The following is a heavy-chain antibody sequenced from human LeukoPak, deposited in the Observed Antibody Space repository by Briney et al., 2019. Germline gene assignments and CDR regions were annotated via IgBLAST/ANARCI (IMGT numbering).Heavy chain of an antibody. J-gene: IGHJ4*02. CDR3: AKDRWRGYRMEVFDY. CDR1: GFTFSSYG. D-gene: IGHD5-18*01. CDR2: ISYDGSNK. Sequence: GGSLRLSCAASGFTFSSYGMHWVRQAPGKGLEWVAVISYDGSNKYYADSVKGRFTISRDNSKNTLYLQMNSLRAEDTAVYYCAKDRWRGYRMEVFDYWGQGTLVTVSS. V-gene: IGHV3-30*18.